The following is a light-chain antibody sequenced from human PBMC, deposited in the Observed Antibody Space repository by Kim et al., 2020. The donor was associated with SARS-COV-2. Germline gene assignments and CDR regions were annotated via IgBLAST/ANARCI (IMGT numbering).Light chain of an antibody. CDR2: GAS. CDR3: QQYDTSPPAYT. Sequence: EIVLTQSPGTLSLSPGERATLSCRASQSVSSNYLAWYQQRPGQAPRLLIYGASSRATGIPDRFSGSGSGTDFTLTISRLEPEDFAVYYCQQYDTSPPAYTFGKETKLEI. J-gene: IGKJ2*01. V-gene: IGKV3-20*01. CDR1: QSVSSNY.